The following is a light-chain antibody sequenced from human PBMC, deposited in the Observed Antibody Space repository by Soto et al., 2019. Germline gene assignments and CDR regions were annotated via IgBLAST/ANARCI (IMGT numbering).Light chain of an antibody. Sequence: DIQLTQSPSSVSASVGDGVTITCRASQGISTSLGWYQQRPGKAPKLLIYAASRLQSGVPSRFSGSGSGTDFTLTISSLQPEDFATDYCQQTKSFPLTFGGGTKVEIK. CDR2: AAS. V-gene: IGKV1D-12*01. CDR1: QGISTS. J-gene: IGKJ4*01. CDR3: QQTKSFPLT.